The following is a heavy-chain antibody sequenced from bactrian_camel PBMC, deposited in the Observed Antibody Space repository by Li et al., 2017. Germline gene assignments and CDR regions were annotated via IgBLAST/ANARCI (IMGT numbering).Heavy chain of an antibody. CDR3: AVKSPAAYGFDRLRINGYNY. CDR2: INTGGSST. CDR1: GFACRSHV. D-gene: IGHD6*01. Sequence: VQLVESGGDLVQPGGSLRLSCEASGFACRSHVMTWVRQAPGKGFEWVSRINTGGSSTYYADSVKGRFTISRDNAKNTGYLQMNSLKPEDTAMYYCAVKSPAAYGFDRLRINGYNYWGQGTQVTVS. J-gene: IGHJ4*01. V-gene: IGHV3S40*01.